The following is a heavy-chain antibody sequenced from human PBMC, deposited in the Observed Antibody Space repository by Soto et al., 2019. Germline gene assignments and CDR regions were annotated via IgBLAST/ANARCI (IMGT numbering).Heavy chain of an antibody. CDR1: GYTFTSYA. D-gene: IGHD2-15*01. CDR2: INAGNGNT. Sequence: QVQLVQSGAEVKKPGASVKVSCKASGYTFTSYAMHWVRQAPGQRLEWMGWINAGNGNTKYSQKFQGRVTITRDTSASTAYMELSSLRSEDTVVYYCAKGYCSGGSCYSRDAFDIWGQGTMVTVSS. J-gene: IGHJ3*02. CDR3: AKGYCSGGSCYSRDAFDI. V-gene: IGHV1-3*01.